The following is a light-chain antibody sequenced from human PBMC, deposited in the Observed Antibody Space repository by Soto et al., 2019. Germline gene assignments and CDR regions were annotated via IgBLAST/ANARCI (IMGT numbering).Light chain of an antibody. CDR3: QQYNSYSL. CDR1: QSISSW. J-gene: IGKJ4*01. CDR2: DVS. V-gene: IGKV1-5*01. Sequence: DIQMTQSPSTLSASVGDRVTITCRASQSISSWLAWYQQKPGKAPNLLIYDVSSLESGVSSRFSGSGSGTEFTLTISSLQPDDFATYDCQQYNSYSLFGGGTKV.